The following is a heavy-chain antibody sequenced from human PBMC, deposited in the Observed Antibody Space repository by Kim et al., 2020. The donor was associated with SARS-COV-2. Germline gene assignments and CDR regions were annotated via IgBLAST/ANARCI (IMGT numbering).Heavy chain of an antibody. CDR2: INTGNGNS. CDR1: GYDFTDHA. Sequence: ASVKVSCKASGYDFTDHAVHWVRQDPGQGLEWMGWINTGNGNSKYSQKFEVRVTFTRDTSASTVHMELSNLRSEDTAMYYCARDHMPYGFGWFDFDYWGQ. D-gene: IGHD3-10*01. V-gene: IGHV1-3*04. J-gene: IGHJ4*02. CDR3: ARDHMPYGFGWFDFDY.